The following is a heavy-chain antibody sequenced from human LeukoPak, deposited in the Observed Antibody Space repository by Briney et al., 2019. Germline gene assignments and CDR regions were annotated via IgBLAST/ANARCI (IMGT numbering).Heavy chain of an antibody. J-gene: IGHJ4*02. Sequence: GGSLRLSCAASGFTFSSYWMHWVRQAPGKGLEWVSFISSHSSTIYYADSVKGRFTISRDNAKNSLYLQMNSLRDEDTAVYYCARGAIAAADTYYFDYWGQGTLVTVSS. CDR2: ISSHSSTI. V-gene: IGHV3-48*02. CDR1: GFTFSSYW. D-gene: IGHD6-13*01. CDR3: ARGAIAAADTYYFDY.